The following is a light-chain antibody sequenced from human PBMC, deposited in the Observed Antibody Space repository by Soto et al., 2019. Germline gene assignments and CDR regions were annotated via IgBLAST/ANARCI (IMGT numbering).Light chain of an antibody. Sequence: EIVLTQSPATLSLSPGERATLSCRASQSVDIYLAWYRQIPGQAPRLLIYDASNRATGIPDRFSGGGSGTDFTLTISSLEPEDFAIYYCQQRSNLPPTFGRGTRLEIK. CDR2: DAS. J-gene: IGKJ5*01. CDR1: QSVDIY. V-gene: IGKV3-11*01. CDR3: QQRSNLPPT.